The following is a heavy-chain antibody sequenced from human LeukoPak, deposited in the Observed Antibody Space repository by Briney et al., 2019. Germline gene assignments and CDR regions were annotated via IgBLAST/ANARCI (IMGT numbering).Heavy chain of an antibody. CDR3: ARSICGGDCYSAYYFDY. D-gene: IGHD2-21*02. V-gene: IGHV1-2*02. Sequence: ASVKVSCKASGYIFIGYYIHWVRQAPGQGLEYMGWMNPHSGATNYAQKFQGRVTMARDTSMSTAYMEVSSLRSEDTAVYYCARSICGGDCYSAYYFDYWGQGTLVTVSS. CDR2: MNPHSGAT. CDR1: GYIFIGYY. J-gene: IGHJ4*02.